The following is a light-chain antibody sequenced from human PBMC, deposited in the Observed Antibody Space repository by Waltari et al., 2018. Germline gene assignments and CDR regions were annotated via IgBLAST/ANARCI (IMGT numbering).Light chain of an antibody. CDR3: QQRSNWRLT. J-gene: IGKJ4*01. CDR1: RSVDTF. V-gene: IGKV3-11*01. Sequence: EIVLTQSPATLSLSPGERATLSCTASRSVDTFLAWYQQQPGQPPRLLIFSASNRATGIPARFSGFGSGTDFTLTISSLEPEDFAVYYCQQRSNWRLTFGGGTKVEI. CDR2: SAS.